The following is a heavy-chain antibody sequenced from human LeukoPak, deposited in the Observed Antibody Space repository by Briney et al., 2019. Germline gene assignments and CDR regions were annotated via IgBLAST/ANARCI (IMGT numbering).Heavy chain of an antibody. J-gene: IGHJ6*04. V-gene: IGHV1-46*01. D-gene: IGHD1-26*01. Sequence: ASVKVSCKASGYIFTSYHMHWVRQAPGQGLEWMGMINPSGGSTIYAQKFQGRVTMTSDPSTSTLYMELSSLRSDDTAVYYCARAREGANLLDVWGKGTTVTVSS. CDR1: GYIFTSYH. CDR2: INPSGGST. CDR3: ARAREGANLLDV.